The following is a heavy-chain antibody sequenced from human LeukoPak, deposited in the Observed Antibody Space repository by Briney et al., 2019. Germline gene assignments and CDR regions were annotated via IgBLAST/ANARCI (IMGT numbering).Heavy chain of an antibody. D-gene: IGHD4-17*01. V-gene: IGHV4-34*01. CDR3: ARGGGDYSYFDY. J-gene: IGHJ4*02. CDR1: GGSFGGYY. CDR2: INHSGST. Sequence: SETLPLTCAVYGGSFGGYYWSWIRQPPGKGLEWIGEINHSGSTNYNPSLKSRVTISVDTSKNQFSLKLSSVTAADTAVYYCARGGGDYSYFDYWGQGTLVTVSS.